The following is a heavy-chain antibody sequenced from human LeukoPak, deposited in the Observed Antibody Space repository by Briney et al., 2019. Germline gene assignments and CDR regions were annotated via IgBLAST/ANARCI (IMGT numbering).Heavy chain of an antibody. CDR3: ATVKLGSSWSILDY. CDR2: ISVSSGTT. J-gene: IGHJ4*02. D-gene: IGHD6-13*01. Sequence: GGSLRLSCAASGFTFSSYAMSWVRQAPGKGLEWVSVISVSSGTTYYADSVKGRFTISRDNSKSTLYLQMNSLRAEDTAVYYCATVKLGSSWSILDYWRQGTLVTVSS. V-gene: IGHV3-23*01. CDR1: GFTFSSYA.